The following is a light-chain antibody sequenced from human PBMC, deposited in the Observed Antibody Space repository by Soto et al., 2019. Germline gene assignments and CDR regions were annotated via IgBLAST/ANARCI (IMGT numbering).Light chain of an antibody. CDR1: QSISTY. CDR3: QQSYTIPPLT. CDR2: AAS. V-gene: IGKV1-39*01. J-gene: IGKJ4*01. Sequence: IQMTQTPSSLSASVGDRVTVTCRASQSISTYLNWYQQKPGKAPKLLIFAASSLQSGVPSRFSGSGSGTDFTLTISSLQPEDFATYYCQQSYTIPPLTFGGGTKVDI.